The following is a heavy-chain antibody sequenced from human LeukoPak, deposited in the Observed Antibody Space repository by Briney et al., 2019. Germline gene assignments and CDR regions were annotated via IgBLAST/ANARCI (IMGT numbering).Heavy chain of an antibody. V-gene: IGHV3-7*03. CDR2: VNRDGSET. CDR1: GFPLSSHW. J-gene: IGHJ6*02. Sequence: GGSLRLSCAASGFPLSSHWMTWVRQAPGRGPEWVANVNRDGSETYYLDSVKGRFTISKDNAKNSLYLQMNSLRAEGTALYHCARNNGMDVWGQGTTVIVSS. CDR3: ARNNGMDV.